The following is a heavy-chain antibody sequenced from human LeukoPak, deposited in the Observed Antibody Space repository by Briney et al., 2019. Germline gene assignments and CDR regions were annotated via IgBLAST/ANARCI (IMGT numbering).Heavy chain of an antibody. CDR1: GFTFSSYS. CDR2: ISGSSSYI. Sequence: GGSLRLSCAASGFTFSSYSMNWVRQAPGKGLEWVSSISGSSSYIYYADSVKGRFTISRDNARYSLFLQMNSLRAEETAVYYCAKDSHWILFDDWGQGTLVTVSS. V-gene: IGHV3-21*01. J-gene: IGHJ4*02. CDR3: AKDSHWILFDD. D-gene: IGHD2-2*03.